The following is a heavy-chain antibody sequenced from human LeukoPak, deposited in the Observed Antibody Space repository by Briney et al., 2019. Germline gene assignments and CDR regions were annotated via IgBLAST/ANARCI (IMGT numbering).Heavy chain of an antibody. CDR1: GYSFTSYW. D-gene: IGHD3-22*01. CDR3: ARSHITYYYDSSGYPAYYFDC. Sequence: GESLKISCKGSGYSFTSYWIGWVRQMPGKGLEWMGIIYPGDSDTRYSPSFQGQVTISADKSISTAYLQWSSLKASDTAMYYCARSHITYYYDSSGYPAYYFDCWGQGTLVTVSS. V-gene: IGHV5-51*01. J-gene: IGHJ4*02. CDR2: IYPGDSDT.